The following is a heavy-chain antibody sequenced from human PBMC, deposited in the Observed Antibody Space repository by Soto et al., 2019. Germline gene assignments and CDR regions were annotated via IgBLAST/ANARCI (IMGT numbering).Heavy chain of an antibody. Sequence: SETLSLTCAVSGVSFTSNNWWTWVRQPPGQGLEWIGEIYRTGRTNYKPSLKSRVTISLDKSENQFSLKVTSLTAADTAVYYCASRDRGTSVDYWGQGTLVTVSS. CDR1: GVSFTSNNW. D-gene: IGHD1-7*01. J-gene: IGHJ4*02. CDR2: IYRTGRT. CDR3: ASRDRGTSVDY. V-gene: IGHV4-4*02.